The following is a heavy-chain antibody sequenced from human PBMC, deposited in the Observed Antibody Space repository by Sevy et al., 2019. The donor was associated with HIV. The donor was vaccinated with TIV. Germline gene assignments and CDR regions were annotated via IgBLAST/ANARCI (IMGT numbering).Heavy chain of an antibody. CDR2: ISYDGSNK. D-gene: IGHD3-16*01. V-gene: IGHV3-30-3*01. J-gene: IGHJ5*02. CDR3: ARGFGDELSPNWFDP. Sequence: GGSLRLSCAASGFTFSSYAMHWVRQAPGKGLEWVAVISYDGSNKYYADSVKGRFTISRDNSKNTLYLRMNSLRAEDTAVYYCARGFGDELSPNWFDPWGQGTLVTVSS. CDR1: GFTFSSYA.